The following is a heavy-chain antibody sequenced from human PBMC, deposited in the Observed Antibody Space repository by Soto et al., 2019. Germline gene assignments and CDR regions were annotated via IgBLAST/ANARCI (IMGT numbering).Heavy chain of an antibody. D-gene: IGHD7-27*01. CDR3: AKDRGTGDYGVNAVDI. Sequence: EVQLLESGGGLVQPGGSLRLSCAASGFTFSVFAMSWVRQAPGKGLELVSTISGRGENTYYADSVKGRFTISRDKSKNTLNLQMNSLRGEETAVYYCAKDRGTGDYGVNAVDIWGQGTMVTVAS. CDR1: GFTFSVFA. V-gene: IGHV3-23*01. CDR2: ISGRGENT. J-gene: IGHJ3*02.